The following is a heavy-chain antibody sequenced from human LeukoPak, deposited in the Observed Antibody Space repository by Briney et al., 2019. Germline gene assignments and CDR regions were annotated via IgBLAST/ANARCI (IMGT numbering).Heavy chain of an antibody. CDR3: ARRSYSSGYFL. CDR2: MNPNSGNT. J-gene: IGHJ4*02. Sequence: ASVKVSCKASGYTFTSYDINWVRQASGQGLEWMGWMNPNSGNTGYAQNFQGRVSMTRNTSISTAYMELSSLRSEDTAVYYWARRSYSSGYFLWGQGTLVTVSS. V-gene: IGHV1-8*01. D-gene: IGHD3-22*01. CDR1: GYTFTSYD.